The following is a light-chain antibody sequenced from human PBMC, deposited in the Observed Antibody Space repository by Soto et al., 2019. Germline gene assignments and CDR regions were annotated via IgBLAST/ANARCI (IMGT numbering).Light chain of an antibody. Sequence: EIVLTQYPGPLSLSPGERATLSCRASQSVSSSYLAWYQQKPGQAPRLLIYGVSSRATGIPDRFSGSVSGTDFTLTISRLEPEDSAVYYCQQYGSSLETFGQGTKVDMK. J-gene: IGKJ1*01. CDR2: GVS. CDR1: QSVSSSY. CDR3: QQYGSSLET. V-gene: IGKV3-20*01.